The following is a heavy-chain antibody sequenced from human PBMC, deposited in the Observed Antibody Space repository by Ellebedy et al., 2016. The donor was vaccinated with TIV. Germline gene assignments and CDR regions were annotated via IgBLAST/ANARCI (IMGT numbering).Heavy chain of an antibody. J-gene: IGHJ4*02. D-gene: IGHD5-12*01. CDR2: IYHSGST. Sequence: SETLSLXCNVSGGTISSTNYYWDWIRQSPEKGLEWIGSIYHSGSTNYNPSLKSRLTISLDTTKNQFSLRLDSVTAADTAVYYCASSPSGYEIPYWGQGTLVTVSS. CDR3: ASSPSGYEIPY. V-gene: IGHV4-39*07. CDR1: GGTISSTNYY.